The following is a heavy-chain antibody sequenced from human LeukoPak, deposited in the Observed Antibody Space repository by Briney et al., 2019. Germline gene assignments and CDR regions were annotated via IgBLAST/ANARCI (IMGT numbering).Heavy chain of an antibody. D-gene: IGHD6-13*01. Sequence: SETLSLTCTVSGYSISSGYYWGWIRQPPGKGLGWIGSIYHSGSTYYNPSLKSRVTISVDTSKNQFSLKLSSVTAADTAVYYCARTGYSSSWHRNYYYYMDVWGKGTTVTVSS. CDR1: GYSISSGYY. CDR3: ARTGYSSSWHRNYYYYMDV. CDR2: IYHSGST. J-gene: IGHJ6*03. V-gene: IGHV4-38-2*02.